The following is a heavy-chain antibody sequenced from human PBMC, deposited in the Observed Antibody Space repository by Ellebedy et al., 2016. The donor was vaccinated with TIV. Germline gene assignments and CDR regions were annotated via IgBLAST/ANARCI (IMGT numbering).Heavy chain of an antibody. Sequence: AASVKVSCKASGFTSNSYGISWVRQAPGQGLEWMGWISAYNGDTKYAQKFQGRVTMTTDTSTKTAYMELRSLTSDDSAVYYCASDHVVLVAATQFDYWGQGTLVTVAS. V-gene: IGHV1-18*01. CDR1: GFTSNSYG. CDR3: ASDHVVLVAATQFDY. D-gene: IGHD2-15*01. CDR2: ISAYNGDT. J-gene: IGHJ4*02.